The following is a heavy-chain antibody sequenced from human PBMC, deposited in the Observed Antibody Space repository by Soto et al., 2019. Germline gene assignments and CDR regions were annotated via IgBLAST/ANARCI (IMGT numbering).Heavy chain of an antibody. Sequence: EVQLVESGGGLVQPGGSLRLSCAASGFTFSSYSMNWVRQAPGKGLEWVSYISSSSSTIYYADSVKGRFTISRENAKNSLYLQMHSLRAEDTAVYYCAREEGLLNWFDPWGQGTLVTVSS. V-gene: IGHV3-48*01. CDR3: AREEGLLNWFDP. D-gene: IGHD1-26*01. J-gene: IGHJ5*02. CDR1: GFTFSSYS. CDR2: ISSSSSTI.